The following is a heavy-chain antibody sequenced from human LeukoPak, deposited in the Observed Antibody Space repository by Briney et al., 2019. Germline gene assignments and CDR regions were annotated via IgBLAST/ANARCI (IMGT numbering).Heavy chain of an antibody. J-gene: IGHJ4*02. D-gene: IGHD3-22*01. CDR2: IYWNGDK. CDR3: AHREYYDSRGYSSGFDF. V-gene: IGHV2-5*01. CDR1: GFSLSTRGVG. Sequence: SGPTLVNPTQTLTLTCTFSGFSLSTRGVGVGWVRQPPGKALEWLALIYWNGDKRYSPSLKSRLTITKDTSKNQVDFMMTNMDPADTATYYCAHREYYDSRGYSSGFDFWGQGTLVTVSS.